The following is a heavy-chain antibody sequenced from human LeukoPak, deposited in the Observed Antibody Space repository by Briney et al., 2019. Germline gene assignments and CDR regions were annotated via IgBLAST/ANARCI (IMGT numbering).Heavy chain of an antibody. D-gene: IGHD6-13*01. CDR3: AREGLAIAAADDY. Sequence: ASVTVSCKASGYTFTSCDINWVRQATGQGLEWMGWMNPNSGNTGYAQKFQGRVTMTRNTSISTAYMELSSLRSEDTAVYYCAREGLAIAAADDYWGQGTLVTVSS. CDR2: MNPNSGNT. CDR1: GYTFTSCD. J-gene: IGHJ4*02. V-gene: IGHV1-8*01.